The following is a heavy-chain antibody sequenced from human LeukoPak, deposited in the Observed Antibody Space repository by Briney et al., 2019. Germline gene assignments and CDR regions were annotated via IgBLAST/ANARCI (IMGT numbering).Heavy chain of an antibody. J-gene: IGHJ4*02. V-gene: IGHV4-59*08. Sequence: PSETLSLTRTVSGGSISSYYWSWIRQPPGKGLEWIGYIYYSGSTNYNPSLKSRVTISVDTSKNQFSLKLSSVTAADTAVYYCARHRLAGGPQLWLPPPFDYWGQGTLVTVSS. D-gene: IGHD5-18*01. CDR2: IYYSGST. CDR1: GGSISSYY. CDR3: ARHRLAGGPQLWLPPPFDY.